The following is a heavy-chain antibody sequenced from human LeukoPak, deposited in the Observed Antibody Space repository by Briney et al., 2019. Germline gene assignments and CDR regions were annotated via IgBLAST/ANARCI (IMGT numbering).Heavy chain of an antibody. CDR1: GFTFSDSS. CDR2: MEKELNGYAT. J-gene: IGHJ5*02. V-gene: IGHV3-73*01. D-gene: IGHD1-26*01. Sequence: GGSLNLSCAASGFTFSDSSIHWVRQASGKGLEWIGLMEKELNGYATAYAASVRGRFTISRDDSQNTAYLQMDSLKTEDTALYYCTRDSGTYNWLDPWGQGTLVTVSS. CDR3: TRDSGTYNWLDP.